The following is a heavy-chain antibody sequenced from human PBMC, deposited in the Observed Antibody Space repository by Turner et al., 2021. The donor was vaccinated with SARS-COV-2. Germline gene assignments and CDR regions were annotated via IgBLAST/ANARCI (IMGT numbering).Heavy chain of an antibody. V-gene: IGHV4-30-4*01. CDR3: ARSARVAIAGSGDYFDN. D-gene: IGHD5-12*01. CDR1: DASRPTRNHY. Sequence: VQLQESGPGLVKPSQTLSLTCTVSDASRPTRNHYWSWIRQFPGKGLEWIGYIFDSGSTYYNPSLSGRISIAVDTSKSQFSQVLSSVTAADTAVYYCARSARVAIAGSGDYFDNWGQGTMVTVSS. J-gene: IGHJ4*02. CDR2: IFDSGST.